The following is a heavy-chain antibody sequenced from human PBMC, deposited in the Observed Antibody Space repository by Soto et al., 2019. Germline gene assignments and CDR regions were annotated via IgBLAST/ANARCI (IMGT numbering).Heavy chain of an antibody. D-gene: IGHD2-2*01. CDR3: AKDLLGLIVVVPASIAEYFQH. J-gene: IGHJ1*01. Sequence: GGSLRLSCAASGFTFSSYAMSWVRQAPGKGLEWVSAISGSGGSTYYADSVKGRFTISRDNSKNTLYLQMNSLRAEDTAVYYCAKDLLGLIVVVPASIAEYFQHWGQGTLVTVSS. CDR1: GFTFSSYA. V-gene: IGHV3-23*01. CDR2: ISGSGGST.